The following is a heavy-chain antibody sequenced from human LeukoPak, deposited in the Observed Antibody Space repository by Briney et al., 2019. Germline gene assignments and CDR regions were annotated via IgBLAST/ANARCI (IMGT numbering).Heavy chain of an antibody. CDR3: ARDFGEWEQLNDY. Sequence: ASVKVSCKASGYTFTSFFMHWVRQAPGQGLEWMGIINPRGGSATSAQRFQGRLTVTRDTSTSTVYMELSSLTSEDTAVYYCARDFGEWEQLNDYWGQGTLVTVSS. V-gene: IGHV1-46*01. CDR1: GYTFTSFF. J-gene: IGHJ4*02. CDR2: INPRGGSA. D-gene: IGHD1-26*01.